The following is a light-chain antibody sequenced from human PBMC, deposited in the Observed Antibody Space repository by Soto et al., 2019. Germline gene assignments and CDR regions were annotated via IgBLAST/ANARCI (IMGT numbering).Light chain of an antibody. CDR1: QSISSW. CDR2: KAS. J-gene: IGKJ2*01. Sequence: DIQMTQSPSTLSASVGDRVTITCRASQSISSWLAWYQQKPGKAPKLLIYKASSLESGVPSRFSGSGSGTEFTLTISSLQADDFATYYCQQYNKYMGTFGQGTKLEIK. CDR3: QQYNKYMGT. V-gene: IGKV1-5*03.